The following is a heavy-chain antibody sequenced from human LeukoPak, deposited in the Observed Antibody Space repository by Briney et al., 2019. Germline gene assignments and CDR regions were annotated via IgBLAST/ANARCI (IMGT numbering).Heavy chain of an antibody. CDR1: GITGSNNY. D-gene: IGHD3-16*01. CDR2: MYVGGRT. Sequence: GGSLRLSCAASGITGSNNYMRWVRQAPGKGLDWVPVMYVGGRTFYADSVQGRFTISRDNSKNTLYLQMNSLRVEDTAVYYCAREGHLGKYFDLWGRGTQVTVSS. V-gene: IGHV3-53*01. CDR3: AREGHLGKYFDL. J-gene: IGHJ2*01.